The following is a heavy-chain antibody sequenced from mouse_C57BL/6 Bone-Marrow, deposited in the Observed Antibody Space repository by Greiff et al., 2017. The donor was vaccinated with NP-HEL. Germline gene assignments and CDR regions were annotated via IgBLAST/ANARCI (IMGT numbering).Heavy chain of an antibody. CDR3: ASPSSPVDAMDY. CDR2: IYPRSGNT. Sequence: QVQLQQSGAELARPGASVKLSCKASGYTFTSYGISWVKQRTGQGLEWIGEIYPRSGNTYYNEKFKGKATLTADKSSSTAYMEIRSLTSEDSAVYFCASPSSPVDAMDYWGQGTSVTVSS. D-gene: IGHD2-10*02. V-gene: IGHV1-81*01. CDR1: GYTFTSYG. J-gene: IGHJ4*01.